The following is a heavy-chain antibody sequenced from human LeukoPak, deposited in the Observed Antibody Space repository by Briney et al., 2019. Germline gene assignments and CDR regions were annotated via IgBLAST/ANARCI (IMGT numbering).Heavy chain of an antibody. Sequence: SETLSLTCTVSGGSISSGDYYWSWIRQPPGKGLEWIGDIYYSGSTYYNPSLKSRVTISVDTSKNQFSLKLSSVTAADTAVYYCAFHYAFWSGYNSTYYYSSSMDVWGKGTTVTVSS. J-gene: IGHJ6*03. CDR1: GGSISSGDYY. D-gene: IGHD3-3*01. CDR3: AFHYAFWSGYNSTYYYSSSMDV. CDR2: IYYSGST. V-gene: IGHV4-30-4*08.